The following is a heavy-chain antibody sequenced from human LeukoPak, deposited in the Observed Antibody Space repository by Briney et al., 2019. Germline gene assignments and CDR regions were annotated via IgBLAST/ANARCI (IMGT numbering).Heavy chain of an antibody. CDR2: IHHSGST. V-gene: IGHV4-30-2*01. CDR3: ARAPGYGYVWGSYRYFDY. D-gene: IGHD3-16*02. J-gene: IGHJ4*02. CDR1: VGSLSSGCYS. Sequence: SESLSLTCAVSVGSLSSGCYSWSWIRQPPGKGLEWIGNIHHSGSTNYNPSLKSRVTISVDTSKNQFSLKLSSVTAADTAVYYCARAPGYGYVWGSYRYFDYWGQGTLVTVSS.